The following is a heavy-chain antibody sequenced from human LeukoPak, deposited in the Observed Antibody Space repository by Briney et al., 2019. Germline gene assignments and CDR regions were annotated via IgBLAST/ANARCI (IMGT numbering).Heavy chain of an antibody. D-gene: IGHD4-23*01. CDR3: ARIIYGGNSSHAFDI. CDR1: GFSLSTSGMC. V-gene: IGHV2-70*11. CDR2: IDWEDDK. Sequence: SGPTLVKPTQTLTLTCTFSGFSLSTSGMCVSWIRQPPGKALEWLARIDWEDDKYYSTSLKTRLTISKDTSKNQVVLTMTNMDPVDTATYYCARIIYGGNSSHAFDIWGQGTMVTVSS. J-gene: IGHJ3*02.